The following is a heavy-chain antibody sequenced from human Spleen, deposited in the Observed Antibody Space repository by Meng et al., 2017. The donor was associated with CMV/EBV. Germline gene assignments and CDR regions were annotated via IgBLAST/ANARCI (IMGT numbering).Heavy chain of an antibody. J-gene: IGHJ6*02. CDR2: ISWDGGST. CDR3: AREGSESSSPYYYYYGMDV. V-gene: IGHV3-43*01. D-gene: IGHD6-13*01. CDR1: GFTFDDYT. Sequence: GESLKISCAASGFTFDDYTMHWVRQAPGKGLEWVSLISWDGGSTYYADSVKGRFTISRDNSKNTLYLQMNSLRAEDTAVYYCAREGSESSSPYYYYYGMDVWGQGTTVTVSS.